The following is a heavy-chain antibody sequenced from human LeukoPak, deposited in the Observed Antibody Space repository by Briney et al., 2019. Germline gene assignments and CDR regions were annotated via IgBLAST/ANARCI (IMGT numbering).Heavy chain of an antibody. CDR2: ISSNSYEI. V-gene: IGHV3-21*04. J-gene: IGHJ3*02. CDR3: ARDFGYYDSSGYYSSDAFDI. Sequence: GGSLRLSCGASKFTFSSYVMNWVRQAPGKGLEWVSSISSNSYEIYYADSVRGRFTISRDNANNSLYLQMNSLRAEDTAVYYCARDFGYYDSSGYYSSDAFDIWGQGTMVTVSS. D-gene: IGHD3-22*01. CDR1: KFTFSSYV.